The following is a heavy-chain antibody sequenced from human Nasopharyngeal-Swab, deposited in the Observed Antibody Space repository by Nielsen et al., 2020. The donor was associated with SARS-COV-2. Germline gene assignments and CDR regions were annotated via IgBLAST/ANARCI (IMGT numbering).Heavy chain of an antibody. CDR3: AKDRQAHYYYYMDV. V-gene: IGHV3-21*01. J-gene: IGHJ6*03. CDR2: ISSSSSYI. Sequence: WIRQPPGKGLEWVSSISSSSSYIYYADSVKGRFTISRDNAKNSLYLQMNSLRAEDTAVYYCAKDRQAHYYYYMDVWGKGTTVTVSS.